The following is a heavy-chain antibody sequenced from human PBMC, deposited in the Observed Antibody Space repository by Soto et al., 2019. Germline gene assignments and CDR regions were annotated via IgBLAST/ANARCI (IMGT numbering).Heavy chain of an antibody. J-gene: IGHJ6*02. CDR2: IYQSGSA. CDR3: ARAFYGVDL. Sequence: SETLSLTCTVSGGSITSGGYSWSWIRQSPGQGLEWIGYIYQSGSAFYNPSLKTRATILVDRSKNQFSLNLTSVTAADAAVYYCARAFYGVDLWGQGTTVTVPS. CDR1: GGSITSGGYS. V-gene: IGHV4-30-2*06.